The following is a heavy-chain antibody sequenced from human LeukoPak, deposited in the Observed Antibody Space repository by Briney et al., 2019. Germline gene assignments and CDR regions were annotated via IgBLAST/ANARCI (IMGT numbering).Heavy chain of an antibody. V-gene: IGHV5-51*01. CDR1: GYSFTSYW. D-gene: IGHD6-13*01. J-gene: IGHJ4*02. Sequence: GESLKISCKGSGYSFTSYWIAWVRQMPGKGLEWLGIFYPGNSDTRYSPSFQGQVTISADKSITTAYLQWSSLKASDSGMYYCARRLAATGTGWNDYWGQGTLVTVSS. CDR3: ARRLAATGTGWNDY. CDR2: FYPGNSDT.